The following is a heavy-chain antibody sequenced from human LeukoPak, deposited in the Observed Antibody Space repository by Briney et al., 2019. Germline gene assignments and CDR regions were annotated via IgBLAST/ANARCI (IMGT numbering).Heavy chain of an antibody. J-gene: IGHJ4*02. D-gene: IGHD4-23*01. CDR1: GYTLTSYD. CDR2: MNPNSGTT. CDR3: TRETPTRYFDY. V-gene: IGHV1-8*01. Sequence: ASVKVSCKASGYTLTSYDINWVRQATGQGLEWMGWMNPNSGTTGYAQKFQGRITITRNTSISTAYMELSSLRSEDTAVYYCTRETPTRYFDYWGQGTLVTVSS.